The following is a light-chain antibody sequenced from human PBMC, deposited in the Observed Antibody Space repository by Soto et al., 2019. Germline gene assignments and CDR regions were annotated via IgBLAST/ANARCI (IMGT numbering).Light chain of an antibody. Sequence: EIVMTQSPATLSGSPGERATLSCRASQSVNSHLAWYHQKPGQAPRLLIYGASTRATGIPARFSGSGYGTDFTLTISSLQPEDFAVYYCQQYNNWPRTFGQGTKVEIK. CDR1: QSVNSH. V-gene: IGKV3-15*01. CDR2: GAS. CDR3: QQYNNWPRT. J-gene: IGKJ1*01.